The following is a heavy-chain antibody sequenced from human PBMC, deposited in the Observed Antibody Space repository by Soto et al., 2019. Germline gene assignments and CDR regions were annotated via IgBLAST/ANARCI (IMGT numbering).Heavy chain of an antibody. V-gene: IGHV1-8*01. CDR2: MNPNSGNT. J-gene: IGHJ3*02. D-gene: IGHD3-22*01. CDR3: ARGRYYYEGDAFDI. Sequence: GASSEVSCKASGYTFTSYDINWVRQATGQGLEWMGWMNPNSGNTGYAQKFQGRVTMTRNTSISTAYMELSSLRSEDTAVYYCARGRYYYEGDAFDIWGQGTMVTVSS. CDR1: GYTFTSYD.